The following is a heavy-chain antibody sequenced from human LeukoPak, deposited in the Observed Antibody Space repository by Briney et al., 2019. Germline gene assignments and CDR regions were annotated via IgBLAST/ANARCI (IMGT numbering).Heavy chain of an antibody. CDR1: GYTFTSYY. V-gene: IGHV1-46*01. D-gene: IGHD4-17*01. Sequence: ALVKVSCKASGYTFTSYYMHWVRQAPGQGLEWMGIINPSGGSTSYAQKFQGRVTMTRDTSTSTVYMELSSLRSEDTAVYYCARSCLFGGLRCQFDYWGQGTLVTVSS. J-gene: IGHJ4*02. CDR2: INPSGGST. CDR3: ARSCLFGGLRCQFDY.